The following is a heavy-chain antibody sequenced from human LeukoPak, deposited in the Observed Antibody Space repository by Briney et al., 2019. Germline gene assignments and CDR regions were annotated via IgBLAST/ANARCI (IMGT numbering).Heavy chain of an antibody. Sequence: SETLSLTCTVSGGSTSSYYWSWIRQPPGRGLEWIGYIYYTGSTNYNPSLKSRVTISVDTSKNQFSLKLSSVTAADTAVYYCARRDSSGYYNYWGQGTLVTVSS. CDR3: ARRDSSGYYNY. D-gene: IGHD3-22*01. CDR1: GGSTSSYY. V-gene: IGHV4-59*01. CDR2: IYYTGST. J-gene: IGHJ4*02.